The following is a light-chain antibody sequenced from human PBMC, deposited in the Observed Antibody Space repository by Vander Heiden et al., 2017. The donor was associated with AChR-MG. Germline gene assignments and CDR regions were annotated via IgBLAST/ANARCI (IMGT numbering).Light chain of an antibody. CDR1: SSDVGGNNY. V-gene: IGLV2-23*02. J-gene: IGLJ3*02. CDR3: CSYAGSSTLV. CDR2: EVT. Sequence: QFALTQPASVSESPGQSITISCTGTSSDVGGNNYVSWYQQRPGKAPKLMIYEVTKRPSGVPNRFSGSKSSNTDSLTLSGLQAEDEAEYYYCSYAGSSTLVFGGGTKLTVL.